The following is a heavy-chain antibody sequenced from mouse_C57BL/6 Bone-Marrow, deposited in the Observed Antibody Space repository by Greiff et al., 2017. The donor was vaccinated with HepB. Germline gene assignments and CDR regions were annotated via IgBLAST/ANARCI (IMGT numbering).Heavy chain of an antibody. Sequence: VKLQESGAELARPGASVKLSCKASGYTFTSYGISWVKQRTGQGLEWIGEIYPRSGNTYYNEKFKGKATLTADKSSSTAYMELRSLTSEDSAVYFCARRIYYGNHYYAMDYWGQGTSVTVSS. V-gene: IGHV1-81*01. J-gene: IGHJ4*01. CDR1: GYTFTSYG. D-gene: IGHD2-1*01. CDR2: IYPRSGNT. CDR3: ARRIYYGNHYYAMDY.